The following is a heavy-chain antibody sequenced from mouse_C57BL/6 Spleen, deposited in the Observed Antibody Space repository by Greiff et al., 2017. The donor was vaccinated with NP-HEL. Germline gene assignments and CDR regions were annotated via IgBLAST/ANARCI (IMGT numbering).Heavy chain of an antibody. Sequence: VQVVESGPGLVQPSQSLSITCTVSGFSLTSYGVHWVRQSPGKGLEWLGVIWSGGSTDYNAAFISRLSISKDNSKSQVFFKMNSLQADDTAIYYCARGDPWFAYWGQGTLVTVSA. J-gene: IGHJ3*01. V-gene: IGHV2-2*01. CDR3: ARGDPWFAY. D-gene: IGHD3-3*01. CDR1: GFSLTSYG. CDR2: IWSGGST.